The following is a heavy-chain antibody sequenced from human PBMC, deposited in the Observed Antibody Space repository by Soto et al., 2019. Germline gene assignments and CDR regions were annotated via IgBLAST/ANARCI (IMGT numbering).Heavy chain of an antibody. D-gene: IGHD3-22*01. J-gene: IGHJ3*02. CDR1: GFSLSNARMG. Sequence: QVTLKESGPVLVKPTETLTLTCTVSGFSLSNARMGVSWIRQPPGKALEWLAHIFSNDEKSYTTSLKSRLTISKDTSKSHVVLTMTNMDPVHTATYYCARILRPQTYYYDSSGYQWMHAFDIWGQGTMVTVSS. CDR2: IFSNDEK. V-gene: IGHV2-26*01. CDR3: ARILRPQTYYYDSSGYQWMHAFDI.